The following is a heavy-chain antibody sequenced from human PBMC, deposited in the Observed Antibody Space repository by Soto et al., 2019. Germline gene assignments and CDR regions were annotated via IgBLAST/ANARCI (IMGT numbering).Heavy chain of an antibody. CDR1: GYTLAELS. V-gene: IGHV1-24*01. CDR3: ANPRGYDSRGYPPGMDV. J-gene: IGHJ6*04. CDR2: FDPEDGET. Sequence: ASVKVSCKGSGYTLAELSMHWVRQAPGKGLEWMGGFDPEDGETIYAQKFQGRVTMTEDTSTDTAYMELSSLRSEDTAVYYCANPRGYDSRGYPPGMDVWGKGTTVTVSS. D-gene: IGHD3-22*01.